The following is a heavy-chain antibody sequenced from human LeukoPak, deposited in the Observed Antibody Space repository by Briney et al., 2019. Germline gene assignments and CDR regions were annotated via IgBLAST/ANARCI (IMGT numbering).Heavy chain of an antibody. J-gene: IGHJ3*02. CDR2: INSDGSST. CDR3: ARANYYGSGRAAFDI. CDR1: GFTFSSYW. D-gene: IGHD3-10*01. V-gene: IGHV3-74*01. Sequence: GGSLRLSCAASGFTFSSYWMHWVRQAPGKGLVWVSRINSDGSSTSYADSVKGRFTIPRDTAKNTLYLQMNSLRAEDTAVYYCARANYYGSGRAAFDIWGQGTMVTVSS.